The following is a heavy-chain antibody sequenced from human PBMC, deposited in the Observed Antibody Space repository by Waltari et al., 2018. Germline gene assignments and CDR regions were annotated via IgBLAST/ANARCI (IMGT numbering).Heavy chain of an antibody. D-gene: IGHD1-26*01. Sequence: QVQLVPSGAEVQKPAASVTVSFKASGYTFPSFVISWVHQAPGQGLEWMGWISAYNGNTNDAQKLQGRVTMTTDTSTSTAYMELRSLRSDDTAVYYCARGAWELPHPFDYWGQGTLVTVSS. CDR2: ISAYNGNT. CDR3: ARGAWELPHPFDY. J-gene: IGHJ4*02. V-gene: IGHV1-18*01. CDR1: GYTFPSFV.